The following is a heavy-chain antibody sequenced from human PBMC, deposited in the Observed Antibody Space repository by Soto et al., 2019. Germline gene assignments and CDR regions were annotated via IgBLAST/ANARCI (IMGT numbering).Heavy chain of an antibody. V-gene: IGHV6-1*01. CDR3: AREDLQGSTYYDFWSGFSTCVDSFDI. CDR1: GDSVSSNSAA. Sequence: SQTLSLTCAISGDSVSSNSAAWNWIRQSPSRGLEWLGRTYYRSKWYNDYAVSVKSRITINPDTSKNQFSLQLNSVTPEDTAVYYCAREDLQGSTYYDFWSGFSTCVDSFDIWRQVTLVPAS. CDR2: TYYRSKWYN. D-gene: IGHD3-3*01. J-gene: IGHJ3*02.